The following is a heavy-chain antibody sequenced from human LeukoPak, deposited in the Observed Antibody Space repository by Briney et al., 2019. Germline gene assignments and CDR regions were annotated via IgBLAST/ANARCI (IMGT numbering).Heavy chain of an antibody. CDR1: GYSFTSYW. CDR2: IYPGDSDT. V-gene: IGHV5-51*01. D-gene: IGHD3-10*01. J-gene: IGHJ4*02. CDR3: ARLPSRVRGVIQYYFDY. Sequence: GESLKISCKGSGYSFTSYWIGWVRQVPGKGLEWMGIIYPGDSDTRYSPSFQGQVTISADKSISTAYLQWSSLKASDTAMYYCARLPSRVRGVIQYYFDYWGQGTLVTVSS.